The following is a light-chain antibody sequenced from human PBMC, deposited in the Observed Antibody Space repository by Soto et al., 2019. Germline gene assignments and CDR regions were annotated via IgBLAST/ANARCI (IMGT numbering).Light chain of an antibody. CDR3: SSYTGRSTLDYL. V-gene: IGLV2-14*01. Sequence: QSVLTQPASVSGSPGQSITISCTGTSSDVGGYNYVSWYQQHPGKAPKLMIYDVSNRPSGVSNRFSGSKSGNTASLTISGLQAEDEADYYCSSYTGRSTLDYLFATGTKVTVL. CDR1: SSDVGGYNY. CDR2: DVS. J-gene: IGLJ1*01.